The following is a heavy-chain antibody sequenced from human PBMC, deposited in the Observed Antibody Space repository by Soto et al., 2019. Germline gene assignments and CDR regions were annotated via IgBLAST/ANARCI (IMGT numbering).Heavy chain of an antibody. Sequence: SETLSLTCTVSGGSISSYYWSWIRQPPGKGLEWIGYIYYSGSTNYNPSLKSRVTISVDTSKNQFSLKLSSVTAADTAVYYCARLDYRDGSTITDYSGQGTLVTVSS. V-gene: IGHV4-59*01. CDR2: IYYSGST. J-gene: IGHJ4*02. D-gene: IGHD5-12*01. CDR1: GGSISSYY. CDR3: ARLDYRDGSTITDY.